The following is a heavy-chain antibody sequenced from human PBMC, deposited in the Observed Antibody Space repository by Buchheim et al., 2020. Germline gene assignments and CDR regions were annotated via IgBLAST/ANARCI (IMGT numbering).Heavy chain of an antibody. V-gene: IGHV3-30*18. D-gene: IGHD6-19*01. CDR3: AKDGYSSGCIDY. Sequence: QVQLVESGGGVVQPGRSLRLSCAASGFTFSSYGMHWVRQAPGKGLEWVAVISYDGSNKYYADSVKGRFTISRDNSKNKLYLQMNSLRAEDTAVYYCAKDGYSSGCIDYWGQGTL. CDR1: GFTFSSYG. J-gene: IGHJ4*02. CDR2: ISYDGSNK.